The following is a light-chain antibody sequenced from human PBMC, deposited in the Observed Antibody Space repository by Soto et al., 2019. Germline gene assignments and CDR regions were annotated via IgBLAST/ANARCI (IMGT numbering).Light chain of an antibody. CDR2: DAS. Sequence: DIQMTQSPSTLSASVGDRVTITCRASEGISSWLAWYQQKPGKAPKLLIYDASTLEAGVPSRFSGSGSGTEFTLTISSLQPDDFATYYCQQCNTYWTFGQGTKVDIK. J-gene: IGKJ1*01. CDR3: QQCNTYWT. CDR1: EGISSW. V-gene: IGKV1-5*01.